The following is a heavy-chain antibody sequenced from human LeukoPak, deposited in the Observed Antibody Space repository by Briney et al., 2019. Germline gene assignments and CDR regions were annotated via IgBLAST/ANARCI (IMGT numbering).Heavy chain of an antibody. Sequence: PGGSLRLSCGGSGHTVRTFWMTWVRQATGGGLELLANIKPDGSDTLHGVSVGGRFTIPRDNANNPVYLQMNSERGEDTAVYYFAAFGSEAGVGLWGQESPVTAS. CDR3: AAFGSEAGVGL. J-gene: IGHJ4*01. CDR2: IKPDGSDT. D-gene: IGHD1-26*01. V-gene: IGHV3-7*01. CDR1: GHTVRTFW.